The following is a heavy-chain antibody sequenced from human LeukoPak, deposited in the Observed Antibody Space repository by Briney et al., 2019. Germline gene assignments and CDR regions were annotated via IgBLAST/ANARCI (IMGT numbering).Heavy chain of an antibody. J-gene: IGHJ5*02. CDR1: GYTFTSYG. CDR2: ISAYNGNT. D-gene: IGHD3-9*01. V-gene: IGHV1-18*01. CDR3: AKDWHILTGRNCFDP. Sequence: ASVKVSCKASGYTFTSYGISWVRQAPGQGLEWMGWISAYNGNTNYAQKLQGRVTMTTDTSTSTAYMELRSLRSDDTAVYYCAKDWHILTGRNCFDPWGQGTLVTVSS.